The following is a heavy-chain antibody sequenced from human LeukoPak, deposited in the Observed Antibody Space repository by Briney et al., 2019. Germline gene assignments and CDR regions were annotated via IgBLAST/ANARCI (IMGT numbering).Heavy chain of an antibody. V-gene: IGHV4-59*08. J-gene: IGHJ4*02. Sequence: PSETLSLTCTVSGDSISSYYWSWIRQPPGKGLEWIGCICNSGSPNYNPSLESRVTISGDTSRNQFSLRLSSVTAADTAVYFCARRNYGDYDHYFDFWGQGILVTVSS. CDR3: ARRNYGDYDHYFDF. D-gene: IGHD4-17*01. CDR1: GDSISSYY. CDR2: ICNSGSP.